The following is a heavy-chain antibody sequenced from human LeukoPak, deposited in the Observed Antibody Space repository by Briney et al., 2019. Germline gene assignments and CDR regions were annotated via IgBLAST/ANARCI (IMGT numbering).Heavy chain of an antibody. V-gene: IGHV4-39*01. D-gene: IGHD6-25*01. CDR1: GDSISNSPYN. J-gene: IGHJ5*02. CDR3: ARHGYSSAVYVDR. Sequence: PSETLSLTCTVSGDSISNSPYNWGWVRQPPGKGLEYIAAIYYTGSTYYNPSLKSRVSISVDTSKNHFSLKLSSVTAADTAVYYCARHGYSSAVYVDRWGQGSLVTVSS. CDR2: IYYTGST.